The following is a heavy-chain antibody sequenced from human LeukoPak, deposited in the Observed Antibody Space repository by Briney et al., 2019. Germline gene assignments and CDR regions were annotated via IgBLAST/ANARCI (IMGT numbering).Heavy chain of an antibody. CDR3: ARDRDYDSSGFYFYFDF. J-gene: IGHJ4*02. CDR2: IVSDGSNK. Sequence: GGSLRLSCAASGFTVSNYGMHWVRQAPGKGLEWVAVIVSDGSNKYYADSVKGRFTISRDNSKNTLFLQMNSLRAEDTAVYYCARDRDYDSSGFYFYFDFWGQGTLVTVSS. V-gene: IGHV3-33*01. CDR1: GFTVSNYG. D-gene: IGHD3-22*01.